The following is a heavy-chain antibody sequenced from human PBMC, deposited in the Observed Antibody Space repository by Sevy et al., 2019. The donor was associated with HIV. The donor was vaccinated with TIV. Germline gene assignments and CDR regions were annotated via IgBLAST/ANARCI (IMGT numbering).Heavy chain of an antibody. CDR1: GFTFSTYW. V-gene: IGHV3-7*01. CDR2: IKQDGTDT. J-gene: IGHJ2*01. Sequence: GGSLRLSCAASGFTFSTYWMTWVRQAPGKGLEWVANIKQDGTDTNYVDSVRGRFTISSDNGRNLLYLHMNSLRAEDTAVYFWARALADWGSFHYSSWGRGVLVTVSS. CDR3: ARALADWGSFHYSS. D-gene: IGHD3-16*01.